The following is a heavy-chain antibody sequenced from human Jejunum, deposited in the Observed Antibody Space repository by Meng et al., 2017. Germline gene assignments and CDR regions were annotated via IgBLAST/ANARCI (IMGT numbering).Heavy chain of an antibody. J-gene: IGHJ4*02. CDR1: GASISRTNG. Sequence: PMKESGPGLVKPSGPLSLTCAVPGASISRTNGWSWVRQPPGKGLEWIGKIDPSESTHYNPSLKGRVTISADRSKNQFSLRLTSVTAADTAIYYCARAYCTDVSCHDFFDSWGQGTLVTVSS. CDR3: ARAYCTDVSCHDFFDS. D-gene: IGHD2-8*01. CDR2: IDPSEST. V-gene: IGHV4-4*02.